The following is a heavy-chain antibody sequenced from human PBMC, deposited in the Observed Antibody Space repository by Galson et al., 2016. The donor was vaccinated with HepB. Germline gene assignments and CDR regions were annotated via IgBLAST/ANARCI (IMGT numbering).Heavy chain of an antibody. Sequence: SVKVSCKASGGTFSSYAISWVRQAPGQGLEWMGEIMPLFVTTNYAQKFQGRVTITADESTSTAYMELSSLRSEDTATYYCARLEGYSSSGVDWGQGTMVTVSS. D-gene: IGHD6-13*01. CDR3: ARLEGYSSSGVD. CDR2: IMPLFVTT. V-gene: IGHV1-69*13. J-gene: IGHJ3*01. CDR1: GGTFSSYA.